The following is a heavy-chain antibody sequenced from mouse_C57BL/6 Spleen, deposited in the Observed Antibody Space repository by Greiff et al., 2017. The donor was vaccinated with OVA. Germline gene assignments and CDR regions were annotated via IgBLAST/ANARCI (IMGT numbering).Heavy chain of an antibody. D-gene: IGHD2-4*01. V-gene: IGHV1-74*01. CDR2: IHPSDSDT. CDR1: GYTFTSYW. CDR3: ALWGLRQGVYFDY. J-gene: IGHJ2*01. Sequence: VKLQQPGAELVKPGASVKVSCKASGYTFTSYWMHWVKQRPGQGLEWIGRIHPSDSDTNYNQKFKGKATLTVDKSSSTAYMQLSSLTSEDSAVYYCALWGLRQGVYFDYWGQGTTLTVSS.